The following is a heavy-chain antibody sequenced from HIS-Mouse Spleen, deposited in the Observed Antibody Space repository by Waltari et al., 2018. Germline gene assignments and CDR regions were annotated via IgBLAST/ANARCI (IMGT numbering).Heavy chain of an antibody. CDR2: INSDGSST. J-gene: IGHJ6*02. CDR3: ARGPNRFFYYYYGMDV. CDR1: GCTFRSYW. D-gene: IGHD3-3*01. V-gene: IGHV3-74*01. Sequence: EVQLVASGGGLVQPGGSLRLSCAASGCTFRSYWMHWVRQAPGKGLVWVSRINSDGSSTSYADSVKGRFTISRDNAKNTLYLQMNSLRAEDTAVYYCARGPNRFFYYYYGMDVWGQGTTVTVSS.